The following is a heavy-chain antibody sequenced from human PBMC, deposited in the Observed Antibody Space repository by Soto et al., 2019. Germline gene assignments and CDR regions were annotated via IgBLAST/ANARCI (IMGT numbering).Heavy chain of an antibody. CDR3: ARERYYDSSGYPYY. CDR2: INPNSGGT. J-gene: IGHJ4*02. Sequence: ASVKVSCKASGFDFSTSAVQWVRQARGQGLEWMGWINPNSGGTNYAQKFQGWVTMNRDTSISTAYMELSRLRSDDTAVYYCARERYYDSSGYPYYWGQGTLVTVSS. V-gene: IGHV1-2*04. CDR1: GFDFSTSA. D-gene: IGHD3-22*01.